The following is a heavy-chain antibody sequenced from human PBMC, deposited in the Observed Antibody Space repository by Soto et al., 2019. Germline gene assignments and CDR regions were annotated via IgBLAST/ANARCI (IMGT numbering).Heavy chain of an antibody. D-gene: IGHD2-2*01. V-gene: IGHV3-21*01. CDR1: GFTFSSYS. CDR3: ATGRYCSSTSCYYLDY. J-gene: IGHJ4*02. Sequence: LRLSCAASGFTFSSYSMNWVRQAPGKGLEWVSSISSSSSYIYYADSVKGRFTISRDNAKNSLYLQMNSLRAEDTAVYYCATGRYCSSTSCYYLDYWGQGTLVTV. CDR2: ISSSSSYI.